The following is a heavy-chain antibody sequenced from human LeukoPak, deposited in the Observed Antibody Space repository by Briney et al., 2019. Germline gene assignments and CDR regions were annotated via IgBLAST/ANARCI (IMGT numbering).Heavy chain of an antibody. Sequence: GGSLRLSCAASGFSFSSYSMNWVRQAPGKGLEWVSSISSSTSYRYYTDSVKGRFTISRDNAKNSLYLQMNSLRVEDTAVYYCARCTTGRTFGSLREIKRSREIDYWGQGTLVTVSS. CDR1: GFSFSSYS. J-gene: IGHJ4*02. CDR3: ARCTTGRTFGSLREIKRSREIDY. CDR2: ISSSTSYR. V-gene: IGHV3-21*01. D-gene: IGHD1-1*01.